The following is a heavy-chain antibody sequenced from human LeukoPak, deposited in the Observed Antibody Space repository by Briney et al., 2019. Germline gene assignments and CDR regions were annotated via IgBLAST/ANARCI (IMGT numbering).Heavy chain of an antibody. CDR3: ATLGSRTDLDY. J-gene: IGHJ4*02. Sequence: GASVKVSCKVSGYTLTELSMHWVRQAPGKGLEWMGGFDPEDGETVYAQKFQGRVTMTEHTSTDTAYMELSSLTSEDTAVYYCATLGSRTDLDYWGQGTLVTVSS. V-gene: IGHV1-24*01. CDR1: GYTLTELS. D-gene: IGHD1-26*01. CDR2: FDPEDGET.